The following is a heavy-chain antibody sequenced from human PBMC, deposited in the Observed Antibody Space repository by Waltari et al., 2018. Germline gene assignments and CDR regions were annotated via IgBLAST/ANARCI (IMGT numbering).Heavy chain of an antibody. Sequence: QVQLQQWGAGLLKPSETLSLTCAVYGGSFSGYYWSWIRQPPGKGLDWIGEINHSGSTNYNPSLKSRVTISVDTSKNQFSLKLSSVTAADTAVYYCARVAYYYDSSGYYRGLSGYYFDYWGQGTLVTVSS. CDR2: INHSGST. V-gene: IGHV4-34*01. CDR3: ARVAYYYDSSGYYRGLSGYYFDY. D-gene: IGHD3-22*01. CDR1: GGSFSGYY. J-gene: IGHJ4*02.